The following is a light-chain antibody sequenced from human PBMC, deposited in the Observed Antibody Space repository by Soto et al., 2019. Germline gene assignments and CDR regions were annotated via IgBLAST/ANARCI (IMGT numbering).Light chain of an antibody. CDR2: EVT. V-gene: IGLV2-14*03. J-gene: IGLJ1*01. CDR3: SSFTRGSTPCV. CDR1: SSDIGDYNY. Sequence: QSALTQPASVSGSRGQSITISCTGTSSDIGDYNYVSWYKQYPGKAPKLIIFEVTNRPAGISNRFSGSKSGNTASLTISGLQAEDEADYYRSSFTRGSTPCVFGSGTKVTVL.